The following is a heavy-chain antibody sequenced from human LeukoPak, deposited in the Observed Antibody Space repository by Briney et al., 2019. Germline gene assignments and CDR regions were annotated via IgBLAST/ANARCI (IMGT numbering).Heavy chain of an antibody. D-gene: IGHD2-2*01. CDR2: ISSSGSTI. CDR1: GFTFSSYE. Sequence: GGSLRHSCAASGFTFSSYEINWVRQAPGKGLEWVSYISSSGSTIYYADSVKGRFTISRDNAKNSLYLQMNSLRAEDTAAYYCAREGYCSSSSCYGAGYYYGMDVWGKGTTVTVSS. J-gene: IGHJ6*04. CDR3: AREGYCSSSSCYGAGYYYGMDV. V-gene: IGHV3-48*03.